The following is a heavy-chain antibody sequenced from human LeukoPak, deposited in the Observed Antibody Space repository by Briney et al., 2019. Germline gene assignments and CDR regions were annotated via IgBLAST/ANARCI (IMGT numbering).Heavy chain of an antibody. CDR1: GGPISSSNW. CDR2: IYHSGSP. CDR3: ASLTGKDV. V-gene: IGHV4-4*02. Sequence: PSETLSLTCAVSGGPISSSNWWSWVRQPPGKGLEWIGEIYHSGSPNYNPSLKSRVTISVDKSKKQFSLTLTSVTAEDTAVYYCASLTGKDVWGKGTTVTISS. J-gene: IGHJ6*04.